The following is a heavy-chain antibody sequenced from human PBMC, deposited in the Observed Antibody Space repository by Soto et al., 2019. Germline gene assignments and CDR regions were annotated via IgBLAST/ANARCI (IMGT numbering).Heavy chain of an antibody. V-gene: IGHV1-69*13. CDR2: IIPIFGTA. CDR3: ARPLGLYYYGMDV. J-gene: IGHJ6*02. Sequence: SVKVSCKASGGTFSSYAIGWVRQAPGQGLEWMGGIIPIFGTANYAQKFQGRVTITADESTSTAYMELSSLRSEDTAVYYCARPLGLYYYGMDVWGQGTTVTVSS. CDR1: GGTFSSYA.